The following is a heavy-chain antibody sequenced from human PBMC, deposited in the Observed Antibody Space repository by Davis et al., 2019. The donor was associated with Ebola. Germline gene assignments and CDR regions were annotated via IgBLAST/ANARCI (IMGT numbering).Heavy chain of an antibody. CDR3: AKEDIVVVVAASGWFDP. CDR1: GFTFSSYA. J-gene: IGHJ5*02. V-gene: IGHV3-30-3*01. D-gene: IGHD2-15*01. CDR2: ISYDGSNK. Sequence: GESLKISCAASGFTFSSYAMHWVRQAPGKGLEWVAVISYDGSNKYYADSVKGRFTISRDNSKNTLYLQMNSLRAEDTAVYYCAKEDIVVVVAASGWFDPWGQGTLVTVSS.